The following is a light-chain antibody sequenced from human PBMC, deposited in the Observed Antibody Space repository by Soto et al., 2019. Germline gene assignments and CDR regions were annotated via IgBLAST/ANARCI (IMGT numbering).Light chain of an antibody. CDR1: QSVSSN. CDR2: GAS. J-gene: IGKJ1*01. CDR3: QQRSNWPG. Sequence: EIVITQSPATLSVSPGERATLSCRASQSVSSNLAWYQQNPGQAPRLLIYGASTRATGIPARFSGSGSGTDFTLTISRLEPEDFAVYYCQQRSNWPGFGQGTKVDIK. V-gene: IGKV3-15*01.